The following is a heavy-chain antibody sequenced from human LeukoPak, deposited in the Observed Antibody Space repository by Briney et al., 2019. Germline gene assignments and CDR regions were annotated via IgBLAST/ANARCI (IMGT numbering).Heavy chain of an antibody. Sequence: PSETLSLTCSVSGDSISTYHWNWIRKPPGKGLEWIAYMQSAGNSKYNPSLKSRATMSVDTSKNQVVLNLSSVTAAGTAVYYCARDKRHSYGRYFAHWGQGMLVTVSS. CDR2: MQSAGNS. D-gene: IGHD5-18*01. CDR1: GDSISTYH. CDR3: ARDKRHSYGRYFAH. V-gene: IGHV4-59*01. J-gene: IGHJ4*02.